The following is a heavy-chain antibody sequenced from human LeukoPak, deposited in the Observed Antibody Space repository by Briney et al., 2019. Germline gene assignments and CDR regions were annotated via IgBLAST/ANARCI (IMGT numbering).Heavy chain of an antibody. CDR3: ARASYDFWSGYPDY. J-gene: IGHJ4*02. CDR2: INPNSGGT. CDR1: GYTFTGYY. Sequence: ASVKVSCKASGYTFTGYYMHWVRQAPGQGLEWMGWINPNSGGTNYAQKFQGRVTMTRDTSISTAYMELSRLRSDDTAVYYCARASYDFWSGYPDYWGQGTLVTVSS. V-gene: IGHV1-2*02. D-gene: IGHD3-3*01.